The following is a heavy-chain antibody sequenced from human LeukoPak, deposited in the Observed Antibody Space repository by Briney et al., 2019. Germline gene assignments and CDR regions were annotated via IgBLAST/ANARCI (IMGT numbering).Heavy chain of an antibody. Sequence: PGGSLRLSCVASGFTFSNYGMHWVRQAPGKGLEWVAVIWCDARSKFHADSVKGRFTISRDNAKNSLYLQMNSLRVEDTAVYYCARKTGDCWGQGALVIVSS. CDR1: GFTFSNYG. CDR3: ARKTGDC. V-gene: IGHV3-33*01. J-gene: IGHJ4*02. D-gene: IGHD1-14*01. CDR2: IWCDARSK.